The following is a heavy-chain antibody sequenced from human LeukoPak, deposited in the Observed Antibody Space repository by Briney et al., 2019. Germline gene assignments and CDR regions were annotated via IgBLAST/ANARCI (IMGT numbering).Heavy chain of an antibody. V-gene: IGHV4-34*01. J-gene: IGHJ4*02. CDR1: GGSFSGYY. Sequence: SETLSLTCAVYGGSFSGYYWSWIRQPPGKGLEWIGEINHSGSTNYNPSLKSRVTISVDTSKNQFTLKLSSVTAADTGVYYCARPGSGYDILTGYDYWGQGTLVTVSS. CDR3: ARPGSGYDILTGYDY. CDR2: INHSGST. D-gene: IGHD3-9*01.